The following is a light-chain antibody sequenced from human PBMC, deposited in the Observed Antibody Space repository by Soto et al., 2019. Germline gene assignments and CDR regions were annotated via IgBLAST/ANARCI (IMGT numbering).Light chain of an antibody. Sequence: QSVLTQPASVSGSPGQSITISCTGTSSDVGGYDYVSWYQQHPGKAPKLIIYDVNNRPSGVSNRFSGSKSGNTASLTISGLQAEDEADYYCSSYTGSSTLHVVFGGGTQLTVL. CDR1: SSDVGGYDY. J-gene: IGLJ2*01. V-gene: IGLV2-14*03. CDR2: DVN. CDR3: SSYTGSSTLHVV.